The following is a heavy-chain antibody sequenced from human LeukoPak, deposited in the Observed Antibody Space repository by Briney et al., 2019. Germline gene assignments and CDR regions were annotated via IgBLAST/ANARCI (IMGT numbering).Heavy chain of an antibody. J-gene: IGHJ4*02. V-gene: IGHV3-53*01. Sequence: PGGSLRLSCAASGFTVSSNYMSWVRQAPGKGLEWVSVIYSGGSTYYADSVKGRFTISRDNSKNTLYLQMNSLRAEDTAVYYCQWFGELLRLERSYHTGDCWGQGTLVTVSS. CDR2: IYSGGST. CDR3: QWFGELLRLERSYHTGDC. D-gene: IGHD3-10*01. CDR1: GFTVSSNY.